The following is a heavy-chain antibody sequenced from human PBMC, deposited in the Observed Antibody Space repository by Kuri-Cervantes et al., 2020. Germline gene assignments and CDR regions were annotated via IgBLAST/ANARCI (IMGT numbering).Heavy chain of an antibody. CDR3: ARGVSSSSARYNWFDP. Sequence: SETLSLTCTVSGGSISSGDYYWSWIRQPPGKGLEWIGYIYYSGSTYYNPSLKSRVTISVDTSKNQFSLKLSSVTAADTAVYYCARGVSSSSARYNWFDPWGQGTLVTVSS. CDR1: GGSISSGDYY. D-gene: IGHD6-6*01. V-gene: IGHV4-30-4*02. J-gene: IGHJ5*02. CDR2: IYYSGST.